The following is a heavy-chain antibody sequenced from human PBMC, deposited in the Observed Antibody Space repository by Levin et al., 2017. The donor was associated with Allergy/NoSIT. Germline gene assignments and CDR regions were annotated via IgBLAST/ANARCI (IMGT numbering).Heavy chain of an antibody. J-gene: IGHJ4*02. Sequence: LSLTCATSGFSFSSYWMSWVRQAPGKGLEWVANIKQDGSEKYYVDSVKGRFTISRDNAKNSLYLQMNSLRAEDTAVYYCARERRVASFLRGSGSYSIIWGRGTLVTVSS. V-gene: IGHV3-7*01. CDR2: IKQDGSEK. CDR1: GFSFSSYW. CDR3: ARERRVASFLRGSGSYSII. D-gene: IGHD3-10*01.